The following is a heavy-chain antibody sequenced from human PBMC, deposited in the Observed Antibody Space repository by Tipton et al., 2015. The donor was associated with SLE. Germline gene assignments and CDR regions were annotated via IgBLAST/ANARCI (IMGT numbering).Heavy chain of an antibody. CDR1: GFTFSSYE. J-gene: IGHJ4*02. Sequence: GSLRLSCAASGFTFSSYEMHWVRQAPGKGLEWVSYISSSGSTIYYADSVKGRFTISRDNAKNSLYLQMNSLRAEDTAVYYCARDRVAAAGTPDYWGQGTLVTVSS. CDR3: ARDRVAAAGTPDY. D-gene: IGHD6-13*01. CDR2: ISSSGSTI. V-gene: IGHV3-48*03.